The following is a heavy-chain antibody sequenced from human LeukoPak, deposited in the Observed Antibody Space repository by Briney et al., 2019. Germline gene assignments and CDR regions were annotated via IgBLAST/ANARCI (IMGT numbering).Heavy chain of an antibody. CDR1: GGSISSSSYY. Sequence: SETLSLTXTVSGGSISSSSYYWGWIRQPPGKGLEWIGSIYYSGSTYYNPSLKSRVTISVDTPKNQFSLKLSSVTAADTAVYYCARHKRPARYSSGWYMDYWGQGTLVTVSS. J-gene: IGHJ4*02. CDR3: ARHKRPARYSSGWYMDY. V-gene: IGHV4-39*01. D-gene: IGHD6-19*01. CDR2: IYYSGST.